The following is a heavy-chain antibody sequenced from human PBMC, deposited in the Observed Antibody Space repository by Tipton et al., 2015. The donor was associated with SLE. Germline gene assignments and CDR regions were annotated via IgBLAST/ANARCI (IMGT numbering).Heavy chain of an antibody. V-gene: IGHV4-59*01. CDR2: IYYSGTT. D-gene: IGHD1-1*01. J-gene: IGHJ4*02. Sequence: TLSLTCSVSGGSIKPYYWSWIRQPPGKGLEWIGYIYYSGTTRYNPSLKSRVTISLDTSENQFSLRLTSVTAADTAVYYCARSWNDAPPDLGYWGQGTLVTVSS. CDR3: ARSWNDAPPDLGY. CDR1: GGSIKPYY.